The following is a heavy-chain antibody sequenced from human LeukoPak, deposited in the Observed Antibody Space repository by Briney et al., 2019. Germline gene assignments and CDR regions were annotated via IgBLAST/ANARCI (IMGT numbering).Heavy chain of an antibody. Sequence: GGSLRLSCATSGFVFSKNGMHWVRQAPGKGLEWMAFIRHDESNKYYADSVKGRFTISRDNSKNTLSLQMNSLRAEDTAVYYCAKAPLTIFGVVIEHGDYWGQGTLVTVSS. J-gene: IGHJ4*02. CDR1: GFVFSKNG. V-gene: IGHV3-30*02. CDR3: AKAPLTIFGVVIEHGDY. D-gene: IGHD3-3*01. CDR2: IRHDESNK.